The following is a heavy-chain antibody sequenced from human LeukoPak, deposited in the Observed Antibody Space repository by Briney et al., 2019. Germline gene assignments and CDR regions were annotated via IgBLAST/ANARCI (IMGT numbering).Heavy chain of an antibody. CDR2: MYIGGTP. CDR3: AGGAATCPTLGFDY. D-gene: IGHD3-16*01. V-gene: IGHV3-53*01. CDR1: GFSVTNNY. J-gene: IGHJ4*02. Sequence: GGSLRLSCAASGFSVTNNYITWVRQAPGKGLEWVSVMYIGGTPYYADSVKGRFTISRDISKNTLYLQMTSLRAEDTAVYYCAGGAATCPTLGFDYLGQGTLVTVSS.